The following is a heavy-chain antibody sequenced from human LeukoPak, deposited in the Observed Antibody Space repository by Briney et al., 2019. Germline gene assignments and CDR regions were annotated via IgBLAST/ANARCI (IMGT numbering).Heavy chain of an antibody. D-gene: IGHD3-10*01. CDR3: ARVRGTIGVYFDN. V-gene: IGHV3-23*01. CDR1: GFTFSTYT. CDR2: INTSGGT. J-gene: IGHJ4*02. Sequence: GGSPRLSCAASGFTFSTYTLTWVRQAPGKGPEWVSAINTSGGTNYPDSVKGRFTVSRDNSKNVLYLQMNSLRAEDTAVYYCARVRGTIGVYFDNWGQGTLVPVST.